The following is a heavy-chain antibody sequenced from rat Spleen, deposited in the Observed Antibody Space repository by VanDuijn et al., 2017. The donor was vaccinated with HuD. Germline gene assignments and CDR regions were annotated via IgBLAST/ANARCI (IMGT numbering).Heavy chain of an antibody. D-gene: IGHD1-11*01. CDR1: GFTFSDYY. J-gene: IGHJ3*01. Sequence: EVQLVESGGGLVQPGGSLKLSCAASGFTFSDYYMAWVRQAPTKGLEWVASISYDGGDTYYRDSVKGRFTISRANAKSTLYLQMDSLRSEDTATYYCARHGYGGYSGPFAYWGQGTLVTVSS. V-gene: IGHV5-25*01. CDR2: ISYDGGDT. CDR3: ARHGYGGYSGPFAY.